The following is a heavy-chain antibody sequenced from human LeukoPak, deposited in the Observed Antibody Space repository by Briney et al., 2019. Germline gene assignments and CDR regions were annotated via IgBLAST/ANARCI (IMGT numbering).Heavy chain of an antibody. J-gene: IGHJ3*02. D-gene: IGHD4-17*01. V-gene: IGHV4-34*01. CDR2: IYYSGST. CDR3: ATTSYGDYVNDAFDI. Sequence: SETLSLTCAVYGGSFSGYYWSWIRQPPGKGLEWIGSIYYSGSTYYNPSLKSRVTISVDTSKNQFSLKLSSVTAADTAVYYCATTSYGDYVNDAFDIWGQGTMVTVSS. CDR1: GGSFSGYY.